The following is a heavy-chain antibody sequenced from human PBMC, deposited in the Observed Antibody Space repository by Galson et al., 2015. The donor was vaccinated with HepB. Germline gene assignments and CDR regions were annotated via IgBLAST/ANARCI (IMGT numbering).Heavy chain of an antibody. Sequence: SLRLSCAASGFTFSSYGIHWVRQAPGKGLEWVAVISYDGSNKYCADAVKGRFTISRDNSKNTLFLQMNSLRAEDTAVYYCAIVDYYGSGSDYNADYWGQGTLVTVSS. CDR1: GFTFSSYG. J-gene: IGHJ4*02. V-gene: IGHV3-30*03. CDR3: AIVDYYGSGSDYNADY. D-gene: IGHD3-10*01. CDR2: ISYDGSNK.